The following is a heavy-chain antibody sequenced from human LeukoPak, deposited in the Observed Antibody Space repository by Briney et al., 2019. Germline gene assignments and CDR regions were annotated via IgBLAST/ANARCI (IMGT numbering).Heavy chain of an antibody. D-gene: IGHD3-16*01. CDR2: IKQDGSEK. V-gene: IGHV3-7*01. Sequence: GGSLRLSCAASGFTFSSYWMSWVRQAPGKGLEWVANIKQDGSEKYYVDSVKGRFTISRDNARNSLYLQMNSLRAEDTAVYYCARVTLMDAFDIWGQGTMVTVSS. CDR1: GFTFSSYW. CDR3: ARVTLMDAFDI. J-gene: IGHJ3*02.